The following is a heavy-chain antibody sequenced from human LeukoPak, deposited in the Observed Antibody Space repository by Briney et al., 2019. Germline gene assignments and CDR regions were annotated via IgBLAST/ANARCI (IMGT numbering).Heavy chain of an antibody. CDR3: AKLGRKATGLWTRVRPSLLNYMDV. V-gene: IGHV3-7*01. CDR2: IKKDGSEK. CDR1: GFTFSSYW. J-gene: IGHJ6*03. D-gene: IGHD3/OR15-3a*01. Sequence: PGGSLRLSCAASGFTFSSYWMSWVRQAPGKGLEWVANIKKDGSEKYYVDSVKGRFTISRDNAKTSLYLQMNSLRAEDTAVYYCAKLGRKATGLWTRVRPSLLNYMDVWGKGTTVTISS.